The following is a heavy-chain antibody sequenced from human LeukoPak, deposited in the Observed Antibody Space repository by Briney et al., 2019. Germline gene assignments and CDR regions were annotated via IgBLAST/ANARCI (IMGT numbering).Heavy chain of an antibody. Sequence: PGGSLRLSCAASGFIFRNYGMHWVRQAPGKGLEWVAVISYDGSNKYYADSVKGRFTISRDNSKNTLYLQMNSLRAEDTAVYYCARDRVGATDYWGQGTLVTVSS. CDR1: GFIFRNYG. D-gene: IGHD1-26*01. V-gene: IGHV3-30*03. CDR3: ARDRVGATDY. J-gene: IGHJ4*02. CDR2: ISYDGSNK.